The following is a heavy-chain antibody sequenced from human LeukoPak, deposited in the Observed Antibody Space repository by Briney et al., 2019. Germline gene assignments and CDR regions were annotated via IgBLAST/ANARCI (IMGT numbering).Heavy chain of an antibody. CDR2: ISYDGSNK. Sequence: PGGSLRLSFAASGFTFSSYAMHWVRQAPGKGLEWVAVISYDGSNKYYADSVKGRFTISRDNSKNTLYLQMNSLRAEDTAVYYCARGGWSHYYGMDVWGQGTTVTVSS. V-gene: IGHV3-30-3*01. D-gene: IGHD2-15*01. CDR1: GFTFSSYA. J-gene: IGHJ6*02. CDR3: ARGGWSHYYGMDV.